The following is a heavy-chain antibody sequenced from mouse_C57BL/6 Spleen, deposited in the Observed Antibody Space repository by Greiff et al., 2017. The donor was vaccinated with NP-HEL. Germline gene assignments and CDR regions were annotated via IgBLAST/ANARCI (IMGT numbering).Heavy chain of an antibody. Sequence: EVQLVESGGGLVKPGGSLKLSCAASGFTFSDYGMHWVRQTPEKGLEWVAYISSGSSTIYYADTVKGRFTISRDNAKNTLFLQMTSLRSEDTAMYYCERRYYGREGYFDGWGTGTTVTVSS. CDR2: ISSGSSTI. V-gene: IGHV5-17*01. D-gene: IGHD1-1*01. CDR1: GFTFSDYG. CDR3: ERRYYGREGYFDG. J-gene: IGHJ1*03.